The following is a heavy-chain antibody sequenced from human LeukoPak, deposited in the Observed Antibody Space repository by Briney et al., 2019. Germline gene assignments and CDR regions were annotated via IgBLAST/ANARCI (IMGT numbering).Heavy chain of an antibody. J-gene: IGHJ6*03. CDR2: IYTSGST. CDR1: GGSISSGSYY. CDR3: AREGDYYYYMDV. Sequence: SQTLSLTCTVSGGSISSGSYYWSWIRQPAGKGLEWIGRIYTSGSTNYNPSLKSRVTISVYTSKNQFSLKLSSVTAADTAVYCCAREGDYYYYMDVWGKGTTVTVSS. V-gene: IGHV4-61*02.